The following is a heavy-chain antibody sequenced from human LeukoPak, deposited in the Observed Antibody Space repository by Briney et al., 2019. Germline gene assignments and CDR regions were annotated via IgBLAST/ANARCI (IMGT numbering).Heavy chain of an antibody. Sequence: GGSLRLSCAASGFTFSDYYMSWIRQAPGKGLEWVSYISSSGSTIYYADSVKGRFTISRDNAKNSLYLQMNSLRAEDTAVYYWAGTGSFLRFLVLPWGQGTLVTVSS. CDR3: AGTGSFLRFLVLP. CDR1: GFTFSDYY. J-gene: IGHJ5*02. V-gene: IGHV3-11*04. D-gene: IGHD3-3*01. CDR2: ISSSGSTI.